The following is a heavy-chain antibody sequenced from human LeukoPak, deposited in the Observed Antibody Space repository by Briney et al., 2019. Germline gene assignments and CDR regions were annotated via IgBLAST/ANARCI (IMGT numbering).Heavy chain of an antibody. Sequence: GGSLRLSCAASGFTFSSYWMHWVRQAPGKGLVWVSRISSDGSSTSYADSVKGRFTISRDTPKNTLYLQMNSPRAEDTAVYFCARGYSYGYRIDYWGQGTLVTVSS. CDR2: ISSDGSST. CDR3: ARGYSYGYRIDY. D-gene: IGHD5-18*01. J-gene: IGHJ4*02. CDR1: GFTFSSYW. V-gene: IGHV3-74*01.